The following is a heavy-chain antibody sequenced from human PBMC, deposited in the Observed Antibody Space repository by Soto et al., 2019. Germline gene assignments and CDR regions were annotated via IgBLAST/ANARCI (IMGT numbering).Heavy chain of an antibody. CDR2: IISIFDTA. J-gene: IGHJ6*02. CDR3: ARHDCISSSRYSYYSGSMDI. CDR1: RGTFRSYA. V-gene: IGHV1-69*13. D-gene: IGHD2-2*01. Sequence: AVKVSRKTSRGTFRSYAISWVRQAPGQGLEWMGGIISIFDTANYAQKFQGRVTITAHESTRTAYMELNSLRSEETAVYYFARHDCISSSRYSYYSGSMDIWHQ.